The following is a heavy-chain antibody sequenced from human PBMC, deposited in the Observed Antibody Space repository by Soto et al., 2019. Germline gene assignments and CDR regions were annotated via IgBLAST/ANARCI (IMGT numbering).Heavy chain of an antibody. CDR3: ARGDSSGWYVNAGAEYFQH. CDR2: INAGNGNT. D-gene: IGHD6-19*01. V-gene: IGHV1-3*01. Sequence: ASVKVSCKASGYTFTSYAMHWVRQAPGQRLEWMGWINAGNGNTKYSQKFQGRVTITRDTSASTAYMELSSLRSEDTAVYYCARGDSSGWYVNAGAEYFQHWGQGTLVTVSS. J-gene: IGHJ1*01. CDR1: GYTFTSYA.